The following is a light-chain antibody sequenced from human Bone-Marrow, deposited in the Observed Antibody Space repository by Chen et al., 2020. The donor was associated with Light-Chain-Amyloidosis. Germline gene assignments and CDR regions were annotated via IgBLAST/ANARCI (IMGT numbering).Light chain of an antibody. V-gene: IGKV3-15*01. CDR2: GAS. CDR3: QQYNDWPPLT. J-gene: IGKJ4*01. CDR1: QSVYSN. Sequence: EIVMTQSPATPSVSPGERATLSCRASQSVYSNLAWYQQKPGQAPRLRIYGASTRATGFPTRFSGSGSGTDFNLTISSLQSEDFAVYYWQQYNDWPPLTFGGGTEVGI.